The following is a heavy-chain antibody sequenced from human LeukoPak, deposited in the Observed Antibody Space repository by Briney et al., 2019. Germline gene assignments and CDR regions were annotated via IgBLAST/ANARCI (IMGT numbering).Heavy chain of an antibody. CDR2: IRYDGSNK. V-gene: IGHV3-30*02. Sequence: PGGSLRLSCAASGFTFRNYGMHWVRQAPGKGLEGVAFIRYDGSNKYYVDSVNGRFNISRDNSKNTLYLQMNSLRAVDTAVYYCAKDRQWLVPGAFDIWGQGTMVTVSS. D-gene: IGHD6-19*01. J-gene: IGHJ3*02. CDR1: GFTFRNYG. CDR3: AKDRQWLVPGAFDI.